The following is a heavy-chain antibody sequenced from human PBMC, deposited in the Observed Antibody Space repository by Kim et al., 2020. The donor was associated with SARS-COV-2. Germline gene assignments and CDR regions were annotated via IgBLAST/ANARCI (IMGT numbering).Heavy chain of an antibody. D-gene: IGHD3-10*01. J-gene: IGHJ6*02. Sequence: GGSLRLSCTVSGFNFNSYSMNWVRQAPGKGLEWVSYISSSSSTVYYAGSVRGRFTISRDNAKNSLFLQMNSLRDDDTAVYYCARCPLSMTMVRGMITATLFAYYYMDAWGQGTMVTVSS. CDR2: ISSSSSTV. CDR1: GFNFNSYS. V-gene: IGHV3-48*02. CDR3: ARCPLSMTMVRGMITATLFAYYYMDA.